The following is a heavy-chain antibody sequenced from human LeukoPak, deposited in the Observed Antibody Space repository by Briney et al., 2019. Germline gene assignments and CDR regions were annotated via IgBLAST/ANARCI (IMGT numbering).Heavy chain of an antibody. CDR2: IYYSGST. CDR1: GASVTTHY. Sequence: PSDTLSLTCTVSGASVTTHYWSWIRQPPGKGLEWIGYIYYSGSTNYNPSLKSRVTISVDTSKNQFSLKLSSVTAADTAVYYCARRMRGDSSGYYYFDYWGQGTLVTVSS. CDR3: ARRMRGDSSGYYYFDY. D-gene: IGHD3-22*01. V-gene: IGHV4-59*02. J-gene: IGHJ4*02.